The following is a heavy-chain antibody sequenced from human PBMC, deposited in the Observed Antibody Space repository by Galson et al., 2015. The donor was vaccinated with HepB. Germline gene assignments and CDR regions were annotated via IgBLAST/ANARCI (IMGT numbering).Heavy chain of an antibody. J-gene: IGHJ4*02. D-gene: IGHD5-18*01. CDR2: INPSGGST. Sequence: SVKVSCKASGYTFTSYYMHWVRQAPGQGLEWMGIINPSGGSTSYAQKFQGRVTMTRDTSTSTVYMELSSLRSEDTAVYYCARGLNTAMVFRVSSFDYWGQGTLVTVSS. CDR3: ARGLNTAMVFRVSSFDY. CDR1: GYTFTSYY. V-gene: IGHV1-46*01.